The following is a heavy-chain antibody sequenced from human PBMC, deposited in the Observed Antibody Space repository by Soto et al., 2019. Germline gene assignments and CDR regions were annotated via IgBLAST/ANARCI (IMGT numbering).Heavy chain of an antibody. J-gene: IGHJ5*02. CDR1: GFTFSDYY. V-gene: IGHV3-11*01. CDR3: ARDRKMRGWFDP. Sequence: QVQLVESGGGLVKPGGSLKLSCAASGFTFSDYYMSWIRQAPGKGLEWVSYISSSGSTIYYTDSVKGRFTISRDNAKNARYLQMNSLRAEDPAVYYCARDRKMRGWFDPWGQGTLVTVSS. CDR2: ISSSGSTI.